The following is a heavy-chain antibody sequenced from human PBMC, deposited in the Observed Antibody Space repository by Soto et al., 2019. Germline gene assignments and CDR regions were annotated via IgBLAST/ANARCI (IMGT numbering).Heavy chain of an antibody. CDR3: AREKVGTTFFAN. CDR2: IYPSVSS. J-gene: IGHJ4*02. V-gene: IGHV4-38-2*02. Sequence: XTLSLPSSVSGXAISRGYYWSWVRQPPGKGLEWIGSIYPSVSSYHNPSLATRLRLSIYTSKNQFTLNMTSVTAPDTALYFCAREKVGTTFFANWGQGIQGTVSS. CDR1: GXAISRGYY. D-gene: IGHD1-1*01.